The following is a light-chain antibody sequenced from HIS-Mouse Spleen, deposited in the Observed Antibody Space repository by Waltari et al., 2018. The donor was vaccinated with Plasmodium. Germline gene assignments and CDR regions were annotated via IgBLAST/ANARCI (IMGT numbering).Light chain of an antibody. Sequence: DIQSTQSPSSLSASVGDRVNITCRASQSISSYLNWYQQKPGKAPKLLIYAASSLQSGVPSRFSGSGSGTDFTLTISSLQPEDFATYYCQQSYSTWTFGQGTKVEIK. CDR2: AAS. CDR3: QQSYSTWT. CDR1: QSISSY. V-gene: IGKV1-39*01. J-gene: IGKJ1*01.